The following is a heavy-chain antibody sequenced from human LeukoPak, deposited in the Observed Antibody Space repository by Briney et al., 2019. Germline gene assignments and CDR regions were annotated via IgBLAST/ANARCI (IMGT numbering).Heavy chain of an antibody. J-gene: IGHJ3*02. CDR1: GGSISSYY. CDR3: ARNQYYDSSVTDAFDK. V-gene: IGHV4-4*07. Sequence: SETLSLTCTVSGGSISSYYWSWIRQPAGKGLEWIGRIYTSGSTNYNPSLKSRVTMSVDTSKNQFSLKLSSVTAADTAVYYCARNQYYDSSVTDAFDKWGQGTMVTVSS. CDR2: IYTSGST. D-gene: IGHD3-22*01.